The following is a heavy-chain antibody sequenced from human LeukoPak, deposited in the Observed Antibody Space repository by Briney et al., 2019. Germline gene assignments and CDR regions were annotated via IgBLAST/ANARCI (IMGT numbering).Heavy chain of an antibody. Sequence: PGGSLRLSCAASGFTFSSYSMNWVRQAPGKWLEWVSYISSSSSTIYYADSVKGRFTISRDNAKNSLYLQMNSLRAEDTAVYYCARRPAYSLLYYYNYMDVWGKGTTVTVSS. V-gene: IGHV3-48*01. CDR2: ISSSSSTI. D-gene: IGHD2-21*01. CDR3: ARRPAYSLLYYYNYMDV. CDR1: GFTFSSYS. J-gene: IGHJ6*03.